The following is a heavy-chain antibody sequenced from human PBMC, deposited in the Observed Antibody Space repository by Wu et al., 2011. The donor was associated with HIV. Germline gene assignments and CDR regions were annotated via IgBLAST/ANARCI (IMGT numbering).Heavy chain of an antibody. CDR3: ARDGYCLGTRCHDGVLDY. V-gene: IGHV1-18*01. D-gene: IGHD2-2*03. CDR2: ISGYNGNT. CDR1: GYTFTSYG. J-gene: IGHJ4*02. Sequence: QVQLVQSGSEVKKPGASVKVSCKASGYTFTSYGISWVRQAPGQGLEWMGWISGYNGNTNYAQKLQDRFTMTTDTSTSTAYMELRSLRSDDTAVYYCARDGYCLGTRCHDGVLDYWGQGSLVTVSS.